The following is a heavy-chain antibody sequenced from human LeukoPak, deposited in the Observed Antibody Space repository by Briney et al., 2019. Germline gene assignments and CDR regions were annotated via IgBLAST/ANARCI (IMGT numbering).Heavy chain of an antibody. V-gene: IGHV1-2*04. CDR2: INPNSGGT. J-gene: IGHJ5*02. CDR3: ARDVARSWFDP. Sequence: ASVKVSCKASGGAFSDYALNWVRQAPGQGLEWMGWINPNSGGTNYAQKFQGWVTMTRDTSISTAYMELSRLRSDDTAVYYCARDVARSWFDPWGQGTLVTVSS. D-gene: IGHD2-15*01. CDR1: GGAFSDYA.